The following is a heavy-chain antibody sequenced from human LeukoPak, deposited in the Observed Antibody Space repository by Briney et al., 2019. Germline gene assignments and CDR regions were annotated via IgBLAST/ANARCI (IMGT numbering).Heavy chain of an antibody. Sequence: SETLSLTCTVSGGSISSYYWSWIRQPPGKGLEWIGYIYYSGSTNYSPSLKSRVTISVDTSKNQFSLKLSSVTAADTAVYYCARLGSGSYLDYWGQGTLVTVSS. V-gene: IGHV4-59*08. D-gene: IGHD1-26*01. CDR2: IYYSGST. CDR3: ARLGSGSYLDY. J-gene: IGHJ4*02. CDR1: GGSISSYY.